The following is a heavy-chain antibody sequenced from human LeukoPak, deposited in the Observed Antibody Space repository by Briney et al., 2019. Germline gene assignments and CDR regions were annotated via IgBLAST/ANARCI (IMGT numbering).Heavy chain of an antibody. Sequence: GGSLRLSCAASGFTFSSYSMNWVRQAPGKGLEWVSAISGSGGSTYYADSVKGRFTISRDNSKNTLYLQMNSLRAEDTAVYYCAKTLSPPMSLFDYWGQGTLVTVSS. V-gene: IGHV3-23*01. D-gene: IGHD3-22*01. CDR1: GFTFSSYS. J-gene: IGHJ4*02. CDR2: ISGSGGST. CDR3: AKTLSPPMSLFDY.